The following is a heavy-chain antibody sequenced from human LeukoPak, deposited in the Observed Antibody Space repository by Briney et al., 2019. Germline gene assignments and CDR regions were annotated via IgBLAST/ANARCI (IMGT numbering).Heavy chain of an antibody. D-gene: IGHD3-10*01. J-gene: IGHJ4*02. CDR1: GFTFRNAW. Sequence: PGGSLRLSCAASGFTFRNAWMSWVRQAPGKGLEWVSTISGSGDYTYYADSVKGRFTISRDNSKNTLYLQMNSLRAEDTAVYYCAKVTYGSGTYGAFDSWGQGTLVTVSS. CDR3: AKVTYGSGTYGAFDS. CDR2: ISGSGDYT. V-gene: IGHV3-23*01.